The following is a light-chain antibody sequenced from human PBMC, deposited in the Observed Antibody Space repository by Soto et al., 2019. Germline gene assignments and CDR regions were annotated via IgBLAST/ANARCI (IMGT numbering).Light chain of an antibody. CDR1: QSISRY. CDR2: AAS. CDR3: QQSYGIPYT. V-gene: IGKV1-39*01. J-gene: IGKJ2*01. Sequence: DIQMTQSPSSLSASVGDRVTITCRASQSISRYLNWYQQEPGKAPKLLIYAASTLQSGVPSRFSGSGSGTDVTLTISSLHPEDFATYYCQQSYGIPYTFGQRTNLEIK.